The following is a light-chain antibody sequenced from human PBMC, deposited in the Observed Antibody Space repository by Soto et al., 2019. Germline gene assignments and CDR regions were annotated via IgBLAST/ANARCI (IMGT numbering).Light chain of an antibody. J-gene: IGKJ4*01. CDR2: GAF. V-gene: IGKV3-20*01. CDR3: QQYGSSPLT. CDR1: QSVSYTF. Sequence: EIVLTQSPGTLSLPPGERATLSCRASQSVSYTFLAWYQQTPGQAPRLLIHGAFTRATGIPDRFRGSGSGTDFTLTISTLQPEDFAVYYCQQYGSSPLTFGGGTKVDIK.